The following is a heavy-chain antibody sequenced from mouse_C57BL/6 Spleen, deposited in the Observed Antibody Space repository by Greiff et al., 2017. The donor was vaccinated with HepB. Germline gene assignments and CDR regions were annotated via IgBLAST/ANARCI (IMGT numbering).Heavy chain of an antibody. J-gene: IGHJ1*03. CDR3: TTPLHGSLSWYFDV. CDR2: IDPENGDT. V-gene: IGHV14-4*01. Sequence: EVHLVESGAELVRPGASVKLSCTASGFNIKDDYMHWVKQRPEQGLEWIGWIDPENGDTEYASKFQGKATITADTSSNTAYLQLSSLTSEDTAVYDGTTPLHGSLSWYFDVWGTGTTVTVSS. D-gene: IGHD2-2*01. CDR1: GFNIKDDY.